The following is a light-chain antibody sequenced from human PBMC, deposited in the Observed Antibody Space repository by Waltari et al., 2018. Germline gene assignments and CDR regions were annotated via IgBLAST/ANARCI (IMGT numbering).Light chain of an antibody. V-gene: IGKV3-11*01. CDR1: QSVSSY. CDR2: DAS. J-gene: IGKJ5*01. CDR3: QQRSNWPT. Sequence: EIFLTHSPATPSLSPGESATLSCRASQSVSSYLAWYQQKPGQAPRLLIYDASNRATGIPARFSGSGSGTDFTLTISSLEPEDFAVYYCQQRSNWPTFGQGTRLEIK.